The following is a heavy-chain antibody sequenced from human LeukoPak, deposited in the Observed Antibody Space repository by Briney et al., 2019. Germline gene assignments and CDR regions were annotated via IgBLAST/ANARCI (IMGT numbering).Heavy chain of an antibody. CDR2: IYYSGRT. V-gene: IGHV4-39*07. CDR3: ARSRDNWFDP. J-gene: IGHJ5*02. CDR1: GGSITDATYY. Sequence: SETLSLTCTVSGGSITDATYYWGWIRQPPGKGLEWIGNIYYSGRTYYNPSLKSRVTISADTSKNHFSLRVTSVTAADTAVYYCARSRDNWFDPWGQGTLVTVSS.